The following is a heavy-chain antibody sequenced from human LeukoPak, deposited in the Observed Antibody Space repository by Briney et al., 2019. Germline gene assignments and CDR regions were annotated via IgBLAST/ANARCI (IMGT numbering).Heavy chain of an antibody. D-gene: IGHD2-15*01. V-gene: IGHV4-4*07. CDR3: ARDESSRDDSGGYHY. J-gene: IGHJ4*02. CDR2: VHFSGST. Sequence: PSETLSLTCAVSSTSVTSHHWAWIRQPAGKGLEGVGRVHFSGSTNYNPSLKSRVAMSLDKSKNELSLTLTSVPAADTAVYYCARDESSRDDSGGYHYWGRGVLVTVSS. CDR1: STSVTSHH.